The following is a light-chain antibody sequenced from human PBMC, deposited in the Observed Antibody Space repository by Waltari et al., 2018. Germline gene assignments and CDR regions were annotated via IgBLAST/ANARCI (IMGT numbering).Light chain of an antibody. CDR1: QSITNY. Sequence: DIQMTQSPSSLSAFVGDRVTITCRASQSITNYLNWYQEKPGKAPKLLIYAASGLQGGVPSRFSGSGSGTDFTLTISSLQAEDFATYYCQQSYSTPYTVGQGTKLEIK. V-gene: IGKV1-39*01. CDR3: QQSYSTPYT. J-gene: IGKJ2*01. CDR2: AAS.